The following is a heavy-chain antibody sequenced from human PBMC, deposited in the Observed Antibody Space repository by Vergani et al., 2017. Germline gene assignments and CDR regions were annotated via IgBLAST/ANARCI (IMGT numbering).Heavy chain of an antibody. CDR1: GFTVSSDY. Sequence: EVQLVESGGGLIQPGGSLRLSCAASGFTVSSDYMIWVRQAPGKGLEWVSVIYSGGSTYYADSVKGRFSISRDNSKNTLYLQMNSLRAEDTALYYCAKDINSNWSGYWYFDLWGRGTLVTVSS. CDR3: AKDINSNWSGYWYFDL. CDR2: IYSGGST. J-gene: IGHJ2*01. D-gene: IGHD6-13*01. V-gene: IGHV3-53*01.